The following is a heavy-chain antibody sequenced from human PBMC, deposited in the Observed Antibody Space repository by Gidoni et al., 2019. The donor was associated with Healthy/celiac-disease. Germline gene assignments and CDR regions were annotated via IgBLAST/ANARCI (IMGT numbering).Heavy chain of an antibody. CDR2: MNPNSGNT. Sequence: KKPAASVKVSCKASVYTFTSYDINWVRQANGQGLEWMGWMNPNSGNTGYAQKFQGRVTMTRNTSISTAYMELSSLRSEDTALYYCASGGGNSAFDYWGQGTLVTVSS. CDR3: ASGGGNSAFDY. D-gene: IGHD2-21*02. CDR1: VYTFTSYD. V-gene: IGHV1-8*01. J-gene: IGHJ4*02.